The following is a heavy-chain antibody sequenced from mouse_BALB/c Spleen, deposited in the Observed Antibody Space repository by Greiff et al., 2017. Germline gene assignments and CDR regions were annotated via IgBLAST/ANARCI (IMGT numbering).Heavy chain of an antibody. D-gene: IGHD2-1*01. CDR1: GFAFSSYD. Sequence: DVHLVESGGGLVKPGGSLKLSCAASGFAFSSYDMSWVRQTPEKRLEWVAYISSGGGSTYYPDTVKGRFTISRDNAKNTLYLQMSSLKSEDTAMYYCARQGGNYWFAYWGQGTTLTVSS. CDR3: ARQGGNYWFAY. V-gene: IGHV5-12-1*01. J-gene: IGHJ2*01. CDR2: ISSGGGST.